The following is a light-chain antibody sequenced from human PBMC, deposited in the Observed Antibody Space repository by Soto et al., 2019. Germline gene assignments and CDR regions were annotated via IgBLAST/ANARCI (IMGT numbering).Light chain of an antibody. CDR1: QSLVYSDGNTY. J-gene: IGKJ1*01. V-gene: IGKV2-30*01. CDR3: MQGIRFK. Sequence: IVLTQSPLSLSVTLGQPASISCRSSQSLVYSDGNTYLNWFHQRPGQSPRRLIHKVSNRDSGVPDRFSGSGSDTDFTLSISRVEADDVGVFYCMQGIRFKLGQGTKVDSK. CDR2: KVS.